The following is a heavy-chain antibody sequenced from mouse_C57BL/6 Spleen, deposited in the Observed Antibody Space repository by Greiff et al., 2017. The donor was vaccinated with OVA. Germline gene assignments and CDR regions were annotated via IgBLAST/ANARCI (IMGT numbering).Heavy chain of an antibody. CDR3: AIFYYGYPFDY. CDR1: GFSLTSYG. CDR2: IWGDGST. Sequence: QVQLKESGPGLVAPSQSLSITCTVSGFSLTSYGVSWVRQPPGKGLEWLGVIWGDGSTNYHSALISRLSTSKANSKSQVFLNMISLQTDDTATYYCAIFYYGYPFDYWGTGTTLTVSS. J-gene: IGHJ2*01. D-gene: IGHD2-2*01. V-gene: IGHV2-3*01.